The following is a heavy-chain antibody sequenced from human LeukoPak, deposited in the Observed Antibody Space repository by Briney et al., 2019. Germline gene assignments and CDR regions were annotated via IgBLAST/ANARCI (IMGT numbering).Heavy chain of an antibody. CDR1: GYTFTSYD. Sequence: GASVKVSCKASGYTFTSYDINWGRQATGQGLEWMGWMKPNSGETGYGQRFQGRVTFTRDTSSSTAYMELSSLISEDTAVYYCARYIRGEGFDIWGLGTLVTVSS. D-gene: IGHD3-10*01. V-gene: IGHV1-8*01. J-gene: IGHJ3*02. CDR2: MKPNSGET. CDR3: ARYIRGEGFDI.